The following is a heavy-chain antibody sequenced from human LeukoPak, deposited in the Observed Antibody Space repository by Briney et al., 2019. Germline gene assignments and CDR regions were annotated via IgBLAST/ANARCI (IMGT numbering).Heavy chain of an antibody. CDR1: GGSISSFY. V-gene: IGHV4-59*08. CDR2: IYYSGRT. CDR3: ARQLDDIVGATHSFDY. D-gene: IGHD1-26*01. J-gene: IGHJ4*02. Sequence: SETLSFNCTVSGGSISSFYWSWLGPPPGQGLEWIVYIYYSGRTNYKPFLKSRVTISVNTSKNQFTLRLSSVTAADTAVYYCARQLDDIVGATHSFDYCGQGTLVTVSS.